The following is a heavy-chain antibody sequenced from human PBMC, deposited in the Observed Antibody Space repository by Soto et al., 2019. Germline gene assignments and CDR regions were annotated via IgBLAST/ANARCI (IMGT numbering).Heavy chain of an antibody. CDR2: IIPFLDKT. J-gene: IGHJ4*02. CDR1: GGTFSGYT. CDR3: XXXXXXXXXXGGGST. D-gene: IGHD3-16*01. Sequence: QVQLVQSGAEVKKPGSSVKVSCKASGGTFSGYTITWVRQAPGQGLEWMGRIIPFLDKTNHAQTFQGRVTITXXXXXXXXXXXXXXXXXXXXXXXXXXXXXXXXXXXGGGSTWGQGTLVTVSA. V-gene: IGHV1-69*02.